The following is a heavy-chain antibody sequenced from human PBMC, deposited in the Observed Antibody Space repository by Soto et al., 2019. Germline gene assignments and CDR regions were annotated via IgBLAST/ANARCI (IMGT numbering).Heavy chain of an antibody. CDR2: IYYSGST. J-gene: IGHJ5*02. CDR3: ARADPGYCSGGSCPSPKFDP. Sequence: SETLSLTCTVSGGSISSYYWSWIRQPPGKGLEWIGYIYYSGSTNYNPSLKSRVTISVDTSKNQFSLKLSSVTAADTAVYYCARADPGYCSGGSCPSPKFDPWGQGTLVTVSS. CDR1: GGSISSYY. D-gene: IGHD2-15*01. V-gene: IGHV4-59*01.